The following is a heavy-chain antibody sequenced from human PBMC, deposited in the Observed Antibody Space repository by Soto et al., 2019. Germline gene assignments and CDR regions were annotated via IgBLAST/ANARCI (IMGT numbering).Heavy chain of an antibody. CDR2: VFTDGNT. D-gene: IGHD6-13*01. CDR3: ATRIAPTGRYYFDS. Sequence: EVQLVETGGGLIQPGGSLRLSCAASGFNVSRNYMNWILQAPGKGLEWVALVFTDGNTFYADSVKGRFTISRDSSKNTLSLQMNSLRAEDTAVYYCATRIAPTGRYYFDSWGQGTLVTVSS. CDR1: GFNVSRNY. V-gene: IGHV3-53*02. J-gene: IGHJ4*02.